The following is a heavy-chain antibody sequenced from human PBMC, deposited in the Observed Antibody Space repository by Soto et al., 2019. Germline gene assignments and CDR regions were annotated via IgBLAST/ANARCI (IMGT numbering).Heavy chain of an antibody. J-gene: IGHJ4*02. V-gene: IGHV3-30*03. CDR3: ARFWGPVTAAVDDY. D-gene: IGHD6-13*01. CDR2: ISYDGNIK. Sequence: GGSLRLSCASSGVAFSNFGMQWARQATGKGLEWVASISYDGNIKYSADSVKGRFTISRDNSKNTLYLQMNSLRSEDTAVYFCARFWGPVTAAVDDYWGQGALVTVSS. CDR1: GVAFSNFG.